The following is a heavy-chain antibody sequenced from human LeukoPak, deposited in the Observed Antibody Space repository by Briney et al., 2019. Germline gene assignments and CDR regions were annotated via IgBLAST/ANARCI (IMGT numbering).Heavy chain of an antibody. J-gene: IGHJ6*02. Sequence: ASVKVSCKASGYTFTGYYMHWVRQAPGQGLEWMGWINPNSGGTNYAQKFQGRVTMTRDTSISTAYMELSRLRSDDTAVYYCASRLLSYYYYGMDVWGQGTTVTVSS. CDR3: ASRLLSYYYYGMDV. V-gene: IGHV1-2*02. CDR2: INPNSGGT. D-gene: IGHD2-15*01. CDR1: GYTFTGYY.